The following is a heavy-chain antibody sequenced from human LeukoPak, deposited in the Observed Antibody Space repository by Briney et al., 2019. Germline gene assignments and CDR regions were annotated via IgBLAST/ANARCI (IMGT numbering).Heavy chain of an antibody. Sequence: SGGSLRLSCAASGFTFDDYAMHWVRQAPGKGLEWVSGINWNSGNIGYADSVKGRFTISRDNAKNSLYLQMNSLRAKDTALYYCAKDNYYDSSGFFDYWGQGTLVTVSS. V-gene: IGHV3-9*01. CDR3: AKDNYYDSSGFFDY. D-gene: IGHD3-22*01. J-gene: IGHJ4*02. CDR1: GFTFDDYA. CDR2: INWNSGNI.